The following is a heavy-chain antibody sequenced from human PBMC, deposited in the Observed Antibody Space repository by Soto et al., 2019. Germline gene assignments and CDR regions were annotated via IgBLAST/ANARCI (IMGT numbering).Heavy chain of an antibody. CDR3: ATDDYGIFPY. CDR2: IDPRSGGT. V-gene: IGHV1-2*02. J-gene: IGHJ4*02. Sequence: HVQLVQSGTEVKKPGASVRVSCMVSGYPFTTYYIHWVRQAPGQGLEWMGWIDPRSGGTVDEEKFQGRVTMTRDTSNSTVYMDQSGLTSDDTALYYCATDDYGIFPYWGQGSLVTVSS. CDR1: GYPFTTYY. D-gene: IGHD3-10*01.